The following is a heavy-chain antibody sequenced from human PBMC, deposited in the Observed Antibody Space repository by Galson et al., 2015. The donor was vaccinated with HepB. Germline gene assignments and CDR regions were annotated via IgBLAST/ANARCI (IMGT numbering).Heavy chain of an antibody. CDR3: ARGDSSSPSTWRHDAFDI. V-gene: IGHV3-30-3*01. D-gene: IGHD6-13*01. CDR2: ISYDGSNK. J-gene: IGHJ3*02. CDR1: GFTFSSYA. Sequence: SLRLSCAASGFTFSSYAMHWVRQAPGKGLEWVAVISYDGSNKYYADSVKGRFTISRDNSKNTLYLQMNSLRAEDTAVYYCARGDSSSPSTWRHDAFDIWGQGTMVTVSS.